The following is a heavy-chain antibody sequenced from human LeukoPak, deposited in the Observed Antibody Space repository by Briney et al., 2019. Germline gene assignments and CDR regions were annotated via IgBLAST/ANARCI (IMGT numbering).Heavy chain of an antibody. CDR2: IWYDGSNK. CDR3: ARDRVVVAATEGYYFDY. Sequence: PGRSLRLSCAASGFTFSSYAMHWVREATGKGLEWVAVIWYDGSNKYYADSVKGRFTISRDNSKNTLYLQMNGLRAEDTAVYYCARDRVVVAATEGYYFDYWGQGTLVTVSS. J-gene: IGHJ4*02. V-gene: IGHV3-33*01. D-gene: IGHD2-15*01. CDR1: GFTFSSYA.